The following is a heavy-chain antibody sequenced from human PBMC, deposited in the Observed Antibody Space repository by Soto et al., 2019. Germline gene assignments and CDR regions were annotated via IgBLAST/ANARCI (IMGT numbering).Heavy chain of an antibody. CDR2: INPNSGGT. V-gene: IGHV1-2*04. CDR1: GYTFTGYY. CDR3: ARGTPLGSCSSTSCHTPWADV. J-gene: IGHJ6*02. Sequence: QVQLVQSGAEVKKPGASVKVSCKASGYTFTGYYMHWVRQAPGQGLEWMGWINPNSGGTNYAQKFQGWVTRTRDTSIRTAYMELSRLRSDDTAVYYCARGTPLGSCSSTSCHTPWADVWGQGTTVTVSS. D-gene: IGHD2-2*01.